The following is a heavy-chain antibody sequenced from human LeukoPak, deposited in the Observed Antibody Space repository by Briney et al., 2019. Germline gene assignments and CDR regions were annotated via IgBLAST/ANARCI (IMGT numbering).Heavy chain of an antibody. Sequence: ASVKVSCKASGYTFTSYDINWVRQATGQGLEWMGWMNPNSGNTGYAQKFQGRVTMTRNTSISTAYMELSSLRSEDTAVYYCARVAYYYDSSGYYFCNWFDPWGQGTLVTVSS. CDR3: ARVAYYYDSSGYYFCNWFDP. V-gene: IGHV1-8*01. CDR2: MNPNSGNT. D-gene: IGHD3-22*01. CDR1: GYTFTSYD. J-gene: IGHJ5*02.